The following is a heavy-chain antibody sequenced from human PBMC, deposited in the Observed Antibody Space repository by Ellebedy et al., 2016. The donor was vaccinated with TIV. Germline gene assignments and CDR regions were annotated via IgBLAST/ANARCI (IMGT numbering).Heavy chain of an antibody. D-gene: IGHD3-10*01. CDR2: IKQDGSEK. CDR3: ARDQGWAYPGSTRFDY. Sequence: GESLKISCAASGFTFSDYWMSWVRQAPEKGLEWVANIKQDGSEKWYVDSVKGRFTISRDNAKKSLYLQMSSLRAEDTAVYYCARDQGWAYPGSTRFDYWGQGTLVTVSS. CDR1: GFTFSDYW. V-gene: IGHV3-7*01. J-gene: IGHJ4*03.